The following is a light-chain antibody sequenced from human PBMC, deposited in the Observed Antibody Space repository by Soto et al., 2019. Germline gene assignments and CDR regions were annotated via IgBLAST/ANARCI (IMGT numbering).Light chain of an antibody. CDR3: LQYDTWPRT. CDR2: GAS. Sequence: EIVMTQSPATLSVSPGERATLSCRASQSVSSSYLAWYQQKPGQAPRLLIYGASTRATGIPDRFGGSGSGTEFTLTISSLQSEDCALYYCLQYDTWPRTFGQGTKVDIK. CDR1: QSVSSSY. J-gene: IGKJ1*01. V-gene: IGKV3-15*01.